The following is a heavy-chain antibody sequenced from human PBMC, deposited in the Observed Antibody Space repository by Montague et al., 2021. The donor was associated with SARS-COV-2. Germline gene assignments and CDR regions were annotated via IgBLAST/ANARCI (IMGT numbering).Heavy chain of an antibody. J-gene: IGHJ4*02. V-gene: IGHV3-21*01. CDR1: GFTFSSYS. Sequence: SLRLSCAASGFTFSSYSMNWVRQVPGKGLEWVSSISSSSSYIYYADSVKGRFTISRDNAKNSLYLQMNSLRAEDTAVYYCARDWENWNYFPMYYFDYWGQGTLVTVSS. CDR2: ISSSSSYI. D-gene: IGHD1-7*01. CDR3: ARDWENWNYFPMYYFDY.